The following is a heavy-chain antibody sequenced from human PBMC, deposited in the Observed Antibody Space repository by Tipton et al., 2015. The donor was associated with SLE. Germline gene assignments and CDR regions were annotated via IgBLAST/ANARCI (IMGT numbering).Heavy chain of an antibody. Sequence: TLSLTCAVYGGSFSGYYWSWIRQHPGKGLEWIGYIYYSGSTNYNPSLKSRVTISVDTSKNQFSLKLSSVTAADTAVYYCARLRHSGYDSYFDYWGQGTLVTVSS. V-gene: IGHV4-34*11. CDR3: ARLRHSGYDSYFDY. CDR1: GGSFSGYY. D-gene: IGHD5-12*01. CDR2: IYYSGST. J-gene: IGHJ4*02.